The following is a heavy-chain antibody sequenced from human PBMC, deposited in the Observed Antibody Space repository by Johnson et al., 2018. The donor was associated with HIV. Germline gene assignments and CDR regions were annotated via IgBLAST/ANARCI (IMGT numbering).Heavy chain of an antibody. J-gene: IGHJ3*02. Sequence: MQLVESGGGLVQPGGSLRLSCAASGFTFSSYDMHWVRQATGKGLEWVSAIGTAGDTYYPGSVKGRFTISRDNAKDSLFLQMNSLRAEDTAVYYCARSNAFDIWGQGTMVTVSS. V-gene: IGHV3-13*01. CDR3: ARSNAFDI. CDR1: GFTFSSYD. CDR2: IGTAGDT.